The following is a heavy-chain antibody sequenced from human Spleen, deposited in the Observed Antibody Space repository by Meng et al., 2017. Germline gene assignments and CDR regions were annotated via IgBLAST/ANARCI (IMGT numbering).Heavy chain of an antibody. V-gene: IGHV1-69*13. D-gene: IGHD3-9*01. J-gene: IGHJ6*02. Sequence: SVKVSCKASGGTFSSYAISWVRQAPGQGLEWMGGIIPIFGTANYAQKFQGRVTITADESTSTAYMELSSLRSEDTAVYYCAREIDDILTGYSEFGMDVWGQGTTVTVSS. CDR2: IIPIFGTA. CDR3: AREIDDILTGYSEFGMDV. CDR1: GGTFSSYA.